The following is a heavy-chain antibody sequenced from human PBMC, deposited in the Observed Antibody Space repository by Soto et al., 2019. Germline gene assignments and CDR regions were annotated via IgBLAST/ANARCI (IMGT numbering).Heavy chain of an antibody. V-gene: IGHV3-23*01. Sequence: GGSLRLSCAASGFTFSNYAMSWVRQAPGKGLEWVSSITSTTGVTSYADSVKGRFTMSRDNSKNTLYLQMNSLRAEDTALYYCAKGRPNYFGPGAYYNPGGDYWGRGTLVTVSS. CDR3: AKGRPNYFGPGAYYNPGGDY. D-gene: IGHD3-10*01. CDR1: GFTFSNYA. J-gene: IGHJ4*02. CDR2: ITSTTGVT.